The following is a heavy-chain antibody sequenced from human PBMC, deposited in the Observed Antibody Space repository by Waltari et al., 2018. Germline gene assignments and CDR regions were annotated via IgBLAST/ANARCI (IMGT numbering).Heavy chain of an antibody. J-gene: IGHJ3*02. V-gene: IGHV3-21*01. Sequence: EVQLVESGGGLVKPGGSLRLSCAASGFTFSSYSMNWVRQAPGKGLEWVSSISSSSSYIYYADSVKGRFTISRDNAKNSLYLQMNSLRAEDTAVYYCARRRFGDYDAFDIWGQGTMVTVSS. CDR2: ISSSSSYI. CDR3: ARRRFGDYDAFDI. D-gene: IGHD4-17*01. CDR1: GFTFSSYS.